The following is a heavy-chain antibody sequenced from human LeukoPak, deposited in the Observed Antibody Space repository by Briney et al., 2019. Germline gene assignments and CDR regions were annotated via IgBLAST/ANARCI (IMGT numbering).Heavy chain of an antibody. D-gene: IGHD6-13*01. CDR2: ISYDGRDI. CDR1: GFTFSSYG. J-gene: IGHJ4*02. Sequence: GGSLRLSCAASGFTFSSYGMHWVRQAPGEGLEWVSLISYDGRDIQYADSVKGRFTISRDNSKNTLYLQMNSLRAEDTAVYYCARDSKLLAGTGGSFDYWGQGTLVTVSS. CDR3: ARDSKLLAGTGGSFDY. V-gene: IGHV3-30*19.